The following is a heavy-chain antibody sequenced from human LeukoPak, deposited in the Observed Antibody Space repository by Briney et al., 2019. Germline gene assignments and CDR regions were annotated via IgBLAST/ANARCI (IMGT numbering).Heavy chain of an antibody. D-gene: IGHD4-23*01. CDR2: IYYSGST. V-gene: IGHV4-39*01. Sequence: SETLSLTCTVSGGSISSSSYYWGWIRQPPGKGLEWIGSIYYSGSTYYNPSLKSRVTISVDTSKNQFSLKLSSVTAADTAVYYCAGHPSTVVTPVYYGMDVWGQGTTVTVSS. J-gene: IGHJ6*02. CDR1: GGSISSSSYY. CDR3: AGHPSTVVTPVYYGMDV.